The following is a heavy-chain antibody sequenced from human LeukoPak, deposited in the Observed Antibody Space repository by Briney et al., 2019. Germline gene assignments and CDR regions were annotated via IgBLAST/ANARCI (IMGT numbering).Heavy chain of an antibody. CDR2: IHSSGST. V-gene: IGHV4-4*07. CDR3: ARGTLRLGDLSLSNYFDP. D-gene: IGHD3-16*02. CDR1: GGSMNNNY. J-gene: IGHJ5*02. Sequence: PSETLSLTCTVSGGSMNNNYWSWIRQPAGKGLEWVGRIHSSGSTNYNPSLKSRVTMSVDTSKNRFSLKLSSVTAADTALYYCARGTLRLGDLSLSNYFDPWGQGTLVTVSS.